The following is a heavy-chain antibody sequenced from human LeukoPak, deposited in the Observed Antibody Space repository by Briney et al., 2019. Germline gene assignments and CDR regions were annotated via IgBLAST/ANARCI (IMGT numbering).Heavy chain of an antibody. Sequence: SETLSLTCTVSGGSISSYYWSWVRQPAGKGLGWVGRIYTSGSTNYNPSLKSRVTMSVDTSKNQFSLKLSSVTAADTAVYYCAGVLLGHCSGGSCYPWWFDPWGQGTLVTVSS. CDR2: IYTSGST. CDR3: AGVLLGHCSGGSCYPWWFDP. CDR1: GGSISSYY. V-gene: IGHV4-4*07. D-gene: IGHD2-15*01. J-gene: IGHJ5*02.